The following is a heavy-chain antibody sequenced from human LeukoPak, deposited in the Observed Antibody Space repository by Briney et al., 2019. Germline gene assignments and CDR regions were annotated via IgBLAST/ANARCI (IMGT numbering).Heavy chain of an antibody. CDR2: LYSGGST. V-gene: IGHV3-66*01. CDR3: ARVGYYGSGSCIEY. J-gene: IGHJ4*02. Sequence: GGSLRLSCAASGFTVISSFMSWVRQAPGKGLEWVSVLYSGGSTYYADSVKGRFTISRDNSKNTLYLQMNSLRAEDTAVYYCARVGYYGSGSCIEYWGQGTLVTISS. D-gene: IGHD3-10*01. CDR1: GFTVISSF.